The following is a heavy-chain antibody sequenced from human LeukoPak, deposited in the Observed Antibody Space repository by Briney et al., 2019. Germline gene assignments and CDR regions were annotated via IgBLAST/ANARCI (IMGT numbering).Heavy chain of an antibody. J-gene: IGHJ5*02. Sequence: PSETLSLTCTVSGGSISSYYWSWIRQPPGKGLEWIGYIYYSGSTNYNPSLKSRVTISVDTSKNQFSLKLSSVTAADTAVYYCARERYGDYVSWFDPWGRGTLVTVSS. CDR1: GGSISSYY. V-gene: IGHV4-59*01. CDR3: ARERYGDYVSWFDP. CDR2: IYYSGST. D-gene: IGHD4-17*01.